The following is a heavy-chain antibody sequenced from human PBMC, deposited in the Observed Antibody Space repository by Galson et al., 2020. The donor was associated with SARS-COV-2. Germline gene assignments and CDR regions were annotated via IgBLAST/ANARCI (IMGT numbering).Heavy chain of an antibody. CDR3: AGPVQLVWGGSGY. J-gene: IGHJ4*02. CDR1: GGPISTNSYY. D-gene: IGHD2-15*01. Sequence: SETLSLTCTVSGGPISTNSYYWGWIRQPPGKGLEWIGTMYYGGSTYDNPSLKSRVTISIDTSKSQFSLKMRSVTAADTAMYYCAGPVQLVWGGSGYWGQGTLVTVSS. CDR2: MYYGGST. V-gene: IGHV4-39*01.